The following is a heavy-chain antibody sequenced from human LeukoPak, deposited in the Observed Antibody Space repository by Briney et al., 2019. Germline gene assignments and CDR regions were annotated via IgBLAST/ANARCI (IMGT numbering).Heavy chain of an antibody. D-gene: IGHD2-2*02. Sequence: SVKVSCKASGGTFSSYAISWVRQAPGQGLEWMGRIIPIFGTANYAQKFQGRVTITTDESTSTAYMELSSLRSEDTAVYYCAGRDGYCSSTSCYMSSESFDYWGQGTLVTVSS. CDR2: IIPIFGTA. J-gene: IGHJ4*02. CDR3: AGRDGYCSSTSCYMSSESFDY. V-gene: IGHV1-69*05. CDR1: GGTFSSYA.